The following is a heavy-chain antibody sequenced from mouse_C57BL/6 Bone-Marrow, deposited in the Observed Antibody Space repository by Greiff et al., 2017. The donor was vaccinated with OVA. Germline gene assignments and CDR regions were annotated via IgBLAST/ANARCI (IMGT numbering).Heavy chain of an antibody. V-gene: IGHV5-6*02. Sequence: EVMLVESGGDLVKPGGSLKLSCAASGFTFSSYGMSWVRQTPDKRLEWVATISSGGSYTYYPDSVKGRFTISRDNAKNTLYLQMSSLKSEDTAMYYCARHGANWDLDYWGQGTTLTVSS. CDR1: GFTFSSYG. J-gene: IGHJ2*01. CDR3: ARHGANWDLDY. CDR2: ISSGGSYT. D-gene: IGHD4-1*01.